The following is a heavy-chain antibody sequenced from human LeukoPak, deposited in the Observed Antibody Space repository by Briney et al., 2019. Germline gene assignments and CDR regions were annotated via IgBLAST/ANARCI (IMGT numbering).Heavy chain of an antibody. Sequence: GRSLRLFCAASGFTFSSYAMHWVRQAAGKGLEWVAVISYDGSNKYYADSVKGRFTISRDNSKNTLYLQMNSLRAEDTAVYYCARAPPSAKGLYDYWGQGTLVTVSS. CDR3: ARAPPSAKGLYDY. J-gene: IGHJ4*02. CDR2: ISYDGSNK. V-gene: IGHV3-30-3*01. D-gene: IGHD2-15*01. CDR1: GFTFSSYA.